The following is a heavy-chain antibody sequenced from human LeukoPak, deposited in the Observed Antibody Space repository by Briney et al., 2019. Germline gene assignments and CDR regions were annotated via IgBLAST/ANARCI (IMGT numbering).Heavy chain of an antibody. J-gene: IGHJ4*02. CDR2: ISSNGGST. V-gene: IGHV3-64*01. D-gene: IGHD5-12*01. CDR3: AKESGYSGYDLFDY. Sequence: GGSLRLSCAASGFTFSSYAMHWARQAPGKGLEYVSAISSNGGSTYYANSVKGRFTISRDNSKNTLYLQMNSLRAEDTAVYYCAKESGYSGYDLFDYWGQGTLVTVSS. CDR1: GFTFSSYA.